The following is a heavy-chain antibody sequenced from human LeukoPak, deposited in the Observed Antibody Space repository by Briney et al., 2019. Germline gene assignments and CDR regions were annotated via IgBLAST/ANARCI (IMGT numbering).Heavy chain of an antibody. D-gene: IGHD2/OR15-2a*01. V-gene: IGHV1-69*06. Sequence: SVKVSCKASGGTFRSYAITWVRQAPGQGLEWMGGIIPIFGTANYARKFQDRVTITADKSTSTAYMELSSLNSEDTAVYYCARASKYNYYSMDVWGKGTTVTVSS. J-gene: IGHJ6*03. CDR1: GGTFRSYA. CDR3: ARASKYNYYSMDV. CDR2: IIPIFGTA.